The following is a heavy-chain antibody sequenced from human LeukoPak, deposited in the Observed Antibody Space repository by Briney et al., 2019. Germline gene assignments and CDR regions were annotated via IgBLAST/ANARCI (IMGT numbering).Heavy chain of an antibody. J-gene: IGHJ5*02. V-gene: IGHV1-18*01. CDR1: GYKFTSYG. CDR2: ISAYNGNT. CDR3: ARGATENWFDP. D-gene: IGHD5-12*01. Sequence: GASVKVSCKASGYKFTSYGISWVRQAPGQGLDWMGWISAYNGNTNYAPNLQGRVTMTTDTSTSTAYMELRSLRSDDTAVYYCARGATENWFDPWGQGTLVTVSS.